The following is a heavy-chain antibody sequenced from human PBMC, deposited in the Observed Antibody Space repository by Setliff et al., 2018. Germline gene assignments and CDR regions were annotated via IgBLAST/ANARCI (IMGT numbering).Heavy chain of an antibody. CDR2: INPGGGGT. D-gene: IGHD4-4*01. CDR1: GYTFTNHY. J-gene: IGHJ4*02. V-gene: IGHV1-2*02. Sequence: ASVKVSCKASGYTFTNHYMHWVRQAPGQGLEWMGMINPGGGGTNYGQKFQGRVTMTRDTSISTVYTELSRLRSDDTAVYYCARGGTTLTSYDYWGQGTLVTVSS. CDR3: ARGGTTLTSYDY.